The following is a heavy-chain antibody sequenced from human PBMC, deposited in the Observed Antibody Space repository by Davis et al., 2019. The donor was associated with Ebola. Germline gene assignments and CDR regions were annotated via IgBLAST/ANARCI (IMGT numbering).Heavy chain of an antibody. J-gene: IGHJ3*02. D-gene: IGHD4-11*01. Sequence: GESLKISCKGSGYSFSTQWIGWVRQVPGKGLEWMGIIYPGDSDTRYSPSFQGQVTISADKSISTAYLQWSSLKASDTAMYYCARPSSNHGVAAFDIWGQGTMVTVSS. CDR3: ARPSSNHGVAAFDI. CDR1: GYSFSTQW. CDR2: IYPGDSDT. V-gene: IGHV5-51*01.